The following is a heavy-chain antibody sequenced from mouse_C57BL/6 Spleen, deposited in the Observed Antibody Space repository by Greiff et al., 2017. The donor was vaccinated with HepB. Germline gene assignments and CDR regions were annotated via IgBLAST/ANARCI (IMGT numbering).Heavy chain of an antibody. Sequence: IQLQQSGAELVKPGASAKMSCKASGYTFTSYWITWVKQRPGQGLEWIGDIYPGSGSTNYNEKFKSKATLTVDTSSSTAYMQLSSLTSEDSAVYYCARSYYGNYYFDYWGQGTTLTVSS. CDR1: GYTFTSYW. J-gene: IGHJ2*01. CDR2: IYPGSGST. D-gene: IGHD2-1*01. CDR3: ARSYYGNYYFDY. V-gene: IGHV1-55*01.